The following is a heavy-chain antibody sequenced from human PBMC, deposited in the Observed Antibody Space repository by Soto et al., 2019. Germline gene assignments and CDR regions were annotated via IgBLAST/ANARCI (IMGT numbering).Heavy chain of an antibody. Sequence: SETLSLTCTVSGGSISSYYWSWIRQPPGKGLEWIGYIYYSGSTNYNPSLKSRVTISVDTSKNQFSLKLSSVTAADTAVYYCARHYTAMADNWFDPWGQGTQVTVSS. CDR1: GGSISSYY. J-gene: IGHJ5*02. CDR2: IYYSGST. V-gene: IGHV4-59*01. D-gene: IGHD5-18*01. CDR3: ARHYTAMADNWFDP.